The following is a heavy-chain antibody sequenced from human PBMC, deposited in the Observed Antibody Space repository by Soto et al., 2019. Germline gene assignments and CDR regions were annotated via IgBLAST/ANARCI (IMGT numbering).Heavy chain of an antibody. CDR3: ARENKDVNKSTSISSGFHGMDV. V-gene: IGHV3-21*01. D-gene: IGHD6-25*01. CDR1: GFTFRSHS. Sequence: GGSLRLSCEGSGFTFRSHSMNWVRQAPGRGLEWVASISTSSSFIYYGDSVRGRFIISRDNAKNSLDLQMDSLRVEDTAVYYCARENKDVNKSTSISSGFHGMDVWGQGVTVTVSS. CDR2: ISTSSSFI. J-gene: IGHJ6*02.